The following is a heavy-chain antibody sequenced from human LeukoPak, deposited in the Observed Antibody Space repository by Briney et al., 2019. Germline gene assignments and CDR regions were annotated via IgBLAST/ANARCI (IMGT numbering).Heavy chain of an antibody. D-gene: IGHD3-22*01. Sequence: GASVKVSCKASGYTFTSYDINWVRQATGQGLEWMGWMNPNSGNTGYAQKFQGRVTMTRNTSISTAYMELSSLRSEDTAVYYCARRDYYDSSGYYSHSGWFDPWGQGTLVTVSS. V-gene: IGHV1-8*01. CDR2: MNPNSGNT. CDR1: GYTFTSYD. CDR3: ARRDYYDSSGYYSHSGWFDP. J-gene: IGHJ5*02.